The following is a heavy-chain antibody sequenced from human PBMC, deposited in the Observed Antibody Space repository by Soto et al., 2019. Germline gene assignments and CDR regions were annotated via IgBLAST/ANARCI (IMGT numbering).Heavy chain of an antibody. V-gene: IGHV1-18*01. Sequence: AQLVQSGAEVKKPGASVKVSCRASGYTFTSYGYAWVRKAPGQGLEWMGWISVYNGDTNYAQKFQDRVTLTTDTSTTTAYIELRNLGSDDAPVYYCARGGAYRTSITILIVPFWSLGT. CDR1: GYTFTSYG. J-gene: IGHJ4*01. CDR3: ARGGAYRTSITILIVPF. D-gene: IGHD2-15*01. CDR2: ISVYNGDT.